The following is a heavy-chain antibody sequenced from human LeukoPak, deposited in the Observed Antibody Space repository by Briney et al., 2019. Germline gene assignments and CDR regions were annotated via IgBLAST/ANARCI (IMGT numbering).Heavy chain of an antibody. CDR3: ASRDNNNPFYYMDV. D-gene: IGHD1-14*01. J-gene: IGHJ6*03. CDR2: ISGYNGNT. Sequence: ASVKVSCKASGGTFSSYAISWVRQAPGQGLEWMGWISGYNGNTNYAQKVQGRVTMTIDTSTSTAYMELSSLRSEDTAVYYCASRDNNNPFYYMDVWGKGTTVTVSS. V-gene: IGHV1-18*01. CDR1: GGTFSSYA.